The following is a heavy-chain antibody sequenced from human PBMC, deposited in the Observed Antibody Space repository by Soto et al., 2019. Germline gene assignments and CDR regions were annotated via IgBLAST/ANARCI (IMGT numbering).Heavy chain of an antibody. CDR2: ISGSGGGT. CDR1: GFTFSSDA. Sequence: GGSLRLSCAASGFTFSSDAMSWVRQAPGKGLEWVSGISGSGGGTYYADSVKGRFTISRDNSKNTLYLKMNSLRAEDTAVYYCAKPLAGYYDSSGYAFDNWGQGTLVTVSS. V-gene: IGHV3-23*01. D-gene: IGHD3-22*01. CDR3: AKPLAGYYDSSGYAFDN. J-gene: IGHJ4*02.